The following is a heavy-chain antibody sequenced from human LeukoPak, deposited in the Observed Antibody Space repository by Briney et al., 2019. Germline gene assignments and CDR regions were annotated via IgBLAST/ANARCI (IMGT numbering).Heavy chain of an antibody. V-gene: IGHV1-2*02. D-gene: IGHD1-7*01. CDR3: ARDPPGLITGTAPDF. J-gene: IGHJ4*02. CDR2: INPNSGGT. Sequence: EASVKVSCKASGYTFTGNYIHWVRQAPGQGLEWMGWINPNSGGTNYAQKFQGRVTMTRDTSISTAYVELSRLRADDTAVYYCARDPPGLITGTAPDFWGQGTLVTVSS. CDR1: GYTFTGNY.